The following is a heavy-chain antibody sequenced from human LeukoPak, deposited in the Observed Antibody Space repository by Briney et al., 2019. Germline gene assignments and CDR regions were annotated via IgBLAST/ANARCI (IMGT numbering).Heavy chain of an antibody. CDR3: AKDTIGQWLPTPIGY. J-gene: IGHJ4*02. V-gene: IGHV3-23*01. CDR2: ITGNIDKT. Sequence: GGSLRLSCATSGFIFNDYAMAWVRQAPGKGLEWVSAITGNIDKTTYADSVKGRFTISRDESTDTLHLQMKSLRVEDTAVYHCAKDTIGQWLPTPIGYWGQGTLVTVSS. CDR1: GFIFNDYA. D-gene: IGHD6-19*01.